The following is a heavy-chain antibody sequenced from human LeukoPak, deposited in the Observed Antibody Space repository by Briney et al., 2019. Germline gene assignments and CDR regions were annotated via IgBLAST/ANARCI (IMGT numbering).Heavy chain of an antibody. CDR2: MYHSGTT. CDR3: ARAPGYYGAGTPYFDY. Sequence: SETLSLTCVVFGGSITSGDYSWSWIRQPPGKGLEWIGYMYHSGTTSYNPPLKSRVTISIDRSRNQFSLNVISVTAADTAVYYCARAPGYYGAGTPYFDYWGQGILVTVSS. J-gene: IGHJ4*02. D-gene: IGHD3-10*01. CDR1: GGSITSGDYS. V-gene: IGHV4-30-2*01.